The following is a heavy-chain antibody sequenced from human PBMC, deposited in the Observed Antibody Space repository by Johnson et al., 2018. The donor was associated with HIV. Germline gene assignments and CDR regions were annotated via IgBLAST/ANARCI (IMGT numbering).Heavy chain of an antibody. D-gene: IGHD3-22*01. J-gene: IGHJ3*02. CDR1: EFILSDYY. Sequence: QVQLVESGGALVKPGGSLRLSCGASEFILSDYYISWVRQAPEKGLEWISYISSSGGTIFYADSVKGRFTISRDNAKNSLYLQMNSLRAEDSAVYYCASPTSGYYGVKAFDIWGHGTMVTVSS. V-gene: IGHV3-11*04. CDR2: ISSSGGTI. CDR3: ASPTSGYYGVKAFDI.